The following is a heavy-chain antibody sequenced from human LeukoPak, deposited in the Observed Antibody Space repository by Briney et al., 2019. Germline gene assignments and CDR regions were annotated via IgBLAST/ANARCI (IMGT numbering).Heavy chain of an antibody. J-gene: IGHJ6*03. CDR3: ARDHCSSSSCPRYNYYMDV. CDR1: GYTFTSYG. D-gene: IGHD2-2*01. Sequence: ASVKLSCKASGYTFTSYGISWVRQAPGQGLEWMGWINTYNGNTNCAQKLQGRVTMTTDTSTSTAYMELRSLRSDDTAVYYCARDHCSSSSCPRYNYYMDVWGKGTTVTISS. V-gene: IGHV1-18*01. CDR2: INTYNGNT.